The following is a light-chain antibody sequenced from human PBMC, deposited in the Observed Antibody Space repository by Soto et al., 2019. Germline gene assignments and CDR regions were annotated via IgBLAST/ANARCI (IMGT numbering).Light chain of an antibody. CDR1: QGVSRK. CDR2: GAS. Sequence: EIVMTQSPATLSVAPGERVTLSCRASQGVSRKLAWYQHKSGQAPRLLISGASAGATGIPARFSGSGSGTEFTLTISSLQSEDCAIYYCQQYTSYSRAFGQGTKVDLK. CDR3: QQYTSYSRA. V-gene: IGKV3-15*01. J-gene: IGKJ1*01.